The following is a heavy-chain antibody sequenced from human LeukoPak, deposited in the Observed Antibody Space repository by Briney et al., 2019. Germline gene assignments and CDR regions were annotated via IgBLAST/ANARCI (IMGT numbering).Heavy chain of an antibody. J-gene: IGHJ5*02. V-gene: IGHV3-74*01. CDR3: ARDRPHNWFDP. Sequence: PGGSLRLSCAASGFTFSRYWMHWVRQAPGKGLVWVSRIGNDGNSPTYADSVKGRFTISRDNAKNTLYLQMNNLRAEDTAIYYCARDRPHNWFDPWGQGTLVTVSS. CDR2: IGNDGNSP. CDR1: GFTFSRYW.